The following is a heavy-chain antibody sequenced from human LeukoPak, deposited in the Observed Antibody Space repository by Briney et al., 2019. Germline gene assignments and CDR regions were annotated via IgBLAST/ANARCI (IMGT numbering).Heavy chain of an antibody. D-gene: IGHD6-6*01. V-gene: IGHV4-59*01. CDR3: ARRKADRPRDYYFDY. CDR2: IQYSGSP. J-gene: IGHJ4*02. CDR1: GFTFSSCS. Sequence: PGGSLRLSCAASGFTFSSCSMNWVRQPPGPGLEWIGDIQYSGSPAYNPSLQNRVIILKDESRNQFSLRLRSVTAADTAVYFCARRKADRPRDYYFDYWGQGILVTVSS.